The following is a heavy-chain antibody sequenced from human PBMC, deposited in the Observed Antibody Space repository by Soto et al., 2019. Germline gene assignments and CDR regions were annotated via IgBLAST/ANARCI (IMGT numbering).Heavy chain of an antibody. V-gene: IGHV3-74*01. CDR3: ARASSVVVPAAKWYYYYDMDV. Sequence: GGSLRLSCAASGFTFSSHWMHWVRQAPGKGLVWVSHINSDGSDTSYVDSVKGRFTISRDNAKNTLYLQMNSLRAEDTAVYYCARASSVVVPAAKWYYYYDMDVWGQGTTVTVSS. CDR1: GFTFSSHW. J-gene: IGHJ6*02. D-gene: IGHD2-2*01. CDR2: INSDGSDT.